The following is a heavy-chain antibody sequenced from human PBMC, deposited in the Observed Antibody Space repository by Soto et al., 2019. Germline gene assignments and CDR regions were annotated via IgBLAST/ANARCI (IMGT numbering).Heavy chain of an antibody. J-gene: IGHJ5*02. CDR2: IIGGDGGK. Sequence: PGGSLRLSCAASGFTFRTFTMNWVRQAPGKGLEWVSGIIGGDGGKFYSDSVKGRFTISRDNSKDMLFLQMSSLRVDDTAVYYCAKDRDPDGIWTSAPWAQGTLVPVSS. CDR3: AKDRDPDGIWTSAP. V-gene: IGHV3-23*01. CDR1: GFTFRTFT. D-gene: IGHD3-9*01.